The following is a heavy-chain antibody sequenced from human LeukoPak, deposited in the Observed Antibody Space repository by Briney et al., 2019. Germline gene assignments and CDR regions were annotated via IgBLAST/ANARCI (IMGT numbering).Heavy chain of an antibody. J-gene: IGHJ4*02. V-gene: IGHV4-39*01. CDR2: ILYSGTT. CDR1: GGSISNNRYY. Sequence: SETLSLTCIVSGGSISNNRYYWAWIRQPPGAGLEWIGSILYSGTTFYNPSLKTRLTISVDTSKNQFSLRLNSMTAADTAVYYCARRLISATIDSWGQGILVTVSS. D-gene: IGHD2-15*01. CDR3: ARRLISATIDS.